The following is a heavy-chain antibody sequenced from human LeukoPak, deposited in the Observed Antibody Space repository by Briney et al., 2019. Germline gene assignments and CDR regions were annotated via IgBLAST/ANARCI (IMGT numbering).Heavy chain of an antibody. CDR3: ARLSDYSNYINY. Sequence: NPSETLSLTCTVSGGSISSYYWSWIRQPPGKGLEWIGYIYYSGSTNYNPSLKSRVTISVDTSKNQFSLKLSSVTAADTAVYYCARLSDYSNYINYWGQGTLVTVSS. V-gene: IGHV4-59*08. J-gene: IGHJ4*02. CDR2: IYYSGST. CDR1: GGSISSYY. D-gene: IGHD4-11*01.